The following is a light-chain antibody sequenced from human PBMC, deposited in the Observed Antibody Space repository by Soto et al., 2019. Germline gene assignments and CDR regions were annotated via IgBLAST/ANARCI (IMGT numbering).Light chain of an antibody. J-gene: IGKJ1*01. CDR2: EVS. V-gene: IGKV2D-29*01. CDR1: QSFLITVGKTY. Sequence: DIVMTQTPPFCSVTPGQRPSTSANSIQSFLITVGKTYLYWYLQKPGQPPQLLIYEVSNRFSGVPDRFSGSGSGTDFTLKISRVEAEDVGVYYCMQSIQLPPWTFGQGTKVEIK. CDR3: MQSIQLPPWT.